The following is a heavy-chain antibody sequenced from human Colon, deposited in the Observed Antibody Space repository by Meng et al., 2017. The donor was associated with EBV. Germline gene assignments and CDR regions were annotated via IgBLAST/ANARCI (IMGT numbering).Heavy chain of an antibody. CDR2: TYYRSKWYD. CDR3: ARVAVGISSFDY. CDR1: GDRVSSNSAA. J-gene: IGHJ4*02. Sequence: VQLPPHVPCLVKPSKALALTCAISGDRVSSNSAAWNWISQTPSRGLEWVGRTYYRSKWYDEYEVAVKSLVTIKPDTSKNQFFLQLSSVTPEDTPVYYCARVAVGISSFDYWGQGTLVTVSS. D-gene: IGHD1-26*01. V-gene: IGHV6-1*01.